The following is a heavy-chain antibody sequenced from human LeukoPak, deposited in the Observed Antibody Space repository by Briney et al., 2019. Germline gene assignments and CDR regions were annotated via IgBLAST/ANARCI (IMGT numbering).Heavy chain of an antibody. CDR3: ARRSRYCSSTSCYRSVDTAMVNYYYYGMDV. J-gene: IGHJ6*02. D-gene: IGHD2-2*02. CDR2: INSDGSWT. Sequence: GGSLRLSCAASGNYWMHWVRQAPGKGLVWVSHINSDGSWTSYADSVKGRFTISKDNAKNTVYLQMNSLRAEDTAVYYCARRSRYCSSTSCYRSVDTAMVNYYYYGMDVWGQGTTVTVSS. CDR1: GNYW. V-gene: IGHV3-74*01.